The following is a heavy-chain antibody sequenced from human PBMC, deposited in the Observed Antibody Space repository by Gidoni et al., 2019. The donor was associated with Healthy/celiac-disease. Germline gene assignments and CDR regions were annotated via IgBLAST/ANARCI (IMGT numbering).Heavy chain of an antibody. CDR2: IYIGGST. J-gene: IGHJ6*02. D-gene: IGHD5-18*01. CDR1: GFPVSSNH. Sequence: VQLVESGGCLVQPGGSLSLSCSASGFPVSSNHISWVRPAPGKGLEWVPVIYIGGSTYYADSVKGRFTISRDNSKNTLYLQMNSLRAEDTAVYYCARDTRLGYSYGSARWYGMDVWGQGTTVTVSS. CDR3: ARDTRLGYSYGSARWYGMDV. V-gene: IGHV3-66*02.